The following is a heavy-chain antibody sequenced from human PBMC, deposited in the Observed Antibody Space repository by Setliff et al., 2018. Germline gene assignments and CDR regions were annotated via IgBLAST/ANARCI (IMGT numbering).Heavy chain of an antibody. CDR1: GYSISSGYI. Sequence: PSETLSLTCTVSGYSISSGYIWGWIRQPPGKGLEWVGNIGHTGSINYNPSPKSRLTISRDTSKNQVPLKLNSVTATDTAVYYCARDLGHGGDSDYWGQGILVTVSS. D-gene: IGHD2-21*02. V-gene: IGHV4-38-2*02. CDR3: ARDLGHGGDSDY. J-gene: IGHJ4*02. CDR2: IGHTGSI.